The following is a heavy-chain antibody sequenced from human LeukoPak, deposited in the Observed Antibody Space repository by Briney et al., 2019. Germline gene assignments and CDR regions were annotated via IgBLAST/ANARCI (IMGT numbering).Heavy chain of an antibody. Sequence: GASVKVSCKASGYTFTGYYMHWVRQAPGQGLEWMGRINPNSGGTNYAQKFQGRVTMTRDTSISTAYMELSRLRSGDTAVYYCTRDRGYDYFFDYWGQGTLVTVSS. CDR3: TRDRGYDYFFDY. D-gene: IGHD5-12*01. J-gene: IGHJ4*02. CDR1: GYTFTGYY. V-gene: IGHV1-2*06. CDR2: INPNSGGT.